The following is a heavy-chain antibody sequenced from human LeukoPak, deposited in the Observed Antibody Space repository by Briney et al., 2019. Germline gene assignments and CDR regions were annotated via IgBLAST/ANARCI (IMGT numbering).Heavy chain of an antibody. V-gene: IGHV3-7*01. J-gene: IGHJ4*02. Sequence: GGSLRLSCAASGFTFSSYWMSWVGQAPGKGLEWVANIKQDGSEKYYVDSVKGRFTISRDNAKNSLDLQMNSMRAEDTAVYYCARDQGGEFDYWGQGTLVTVCS. CDR1: GFTFSSYW. CDR2: IKQDGSEK. D-gene: IGHD3-16*01. CDR3: ARDQGGEFDY.